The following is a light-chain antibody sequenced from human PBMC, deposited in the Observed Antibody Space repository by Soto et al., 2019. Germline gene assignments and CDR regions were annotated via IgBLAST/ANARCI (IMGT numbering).Light chain of an antibody. CDR2: DAS. CDR3: QQRRSWPLT. V-gene: IGKV3-11*01. Sequence: EIVLTQSPATVSLSPGDRATLSCRASQSVTNSLAWYQQKPGQAPRLLIYDASNRATGVPANFSGSGSGTDFTLTISSLGPEDFAVYYCQQRRSWPLTFGGGTKVEIK. J-gene: IGKJ4*01. CDR1: QSVTNS.